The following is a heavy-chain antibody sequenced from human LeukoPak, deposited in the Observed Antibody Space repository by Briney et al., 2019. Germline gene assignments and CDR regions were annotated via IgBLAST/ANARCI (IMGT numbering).Heavy chain of an antibody. CDR2: IIPIFGSA. CDR1: GGTFSSYA. J-gene: IGHJ6*03. D-gene: IGHD2-2*01. CDR3: ARDSRDIVVVPAFYYYYYMDV. V-gene: IGHV1-69*13. Sequence: ASVKVSCKASGGTFSSYAISWVRQAPGQGLEWMGGIIPIFGSANYAQKFQGRVTITADESTSTAYMELSSLRSEDTAVYYCARDSRDIVVVPAFYYYYYMDVWGKGTTATVSS.